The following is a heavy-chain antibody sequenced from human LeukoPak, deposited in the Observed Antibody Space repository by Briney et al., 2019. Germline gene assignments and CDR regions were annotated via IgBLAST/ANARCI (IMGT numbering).Heavy chain of an antibody. CDR2: IYYSGST. D-gene: IGHD6-13*01. J-gene: IGHJ6*02. CDR1: GGSISSYY. CDR3: ARRVAVAPYYGMDV. V-gene: IGHV4-59*08. Sequence: SETLSLTCTVSGGSISSYYWSWIRQPPGKGLEWIGYIYYSGSTEYNPSLKSRVTISVDTSKYQFSLKLNSVTAADTAVYYCARRVAVAPYYGMDVWGQGTTVTVSS.